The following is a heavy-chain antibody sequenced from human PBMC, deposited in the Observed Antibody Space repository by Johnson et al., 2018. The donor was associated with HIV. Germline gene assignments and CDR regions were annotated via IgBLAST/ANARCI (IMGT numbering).Heavy chain of an antibody. D-gene: IGHD7-27*01. J-gene: IGHJ3*02. CDR1: GFTVSSNY. V-gene: IGHV3-66*01. Sequence: MQLVESGGGVVQPGGSLRLSCAASGFTVSSNYMSWVRQAPGKGLEWVSVIYSGGSTYYADSVKGRFTISRDNSKSTLYLQMSSLKAEDTAVYYCAKDERQLGGWSHAFDIWGQGTMVTVSS. CDR2: IYSGGST. CDR3: AKDERQLGGWSHAFDI.